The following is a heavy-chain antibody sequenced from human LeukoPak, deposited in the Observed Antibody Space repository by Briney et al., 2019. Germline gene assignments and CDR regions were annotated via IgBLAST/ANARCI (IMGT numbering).Heavy chain of an antibody. J-gene: IGHJ6*02. CDR3: ARFVGSDYTGSFDL. D-gene: IGHD3-10*01. V-gene: IGHV3-33*01. CDR2: IWYDGSNP. CDR1: GFRFSSHG. Sequence: GTSLRLSCAGSGFRFSSHGMHWVRQAPGKGLEWLGYIWYDGSNPDYVDPVKGRFTISRDNSKNTVYLQMNSLRAEDTAVYHCARFVGSDYTGSFDLWGQGTSVTVSS.